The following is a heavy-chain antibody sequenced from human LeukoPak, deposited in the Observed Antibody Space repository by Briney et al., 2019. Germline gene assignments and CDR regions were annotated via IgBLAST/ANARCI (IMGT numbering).Heavy chain of an antibody. J-gene: IGHJ3*02. Sequence: ASVKVSCKASGYTFTSYYMHWVRQAPGQGLEWMGIINPSGGSTSYAQKFQGRVTMTEDTSTDTAYMELSSLRPEDTAVYYCATAPPGATTFSSSFDIWGQGTMVTVSS. CDR2: INPSGGST. V-gene: IGHV1-46*01. CDR3: ATAPPGATTFSSSFDI. D-gene: IGHD1-26*01. CDR1: GYTFTSYY.